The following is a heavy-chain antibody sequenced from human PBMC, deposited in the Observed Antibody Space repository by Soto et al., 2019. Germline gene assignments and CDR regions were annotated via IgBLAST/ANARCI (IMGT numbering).Heavy chain of an antibody. CDR2: INPNGGST. Sequence: QVQLVQSGAEVKKPGASVKLSCKASGYTFTSYYIHWVRQAPGQGLEWMAIINPNGGSTNYAQKFQGRVTVTRDTSTSTVYMELTSLRSEDTAVYYSARNLATGDYWGQGTLVTVSS. CDR3: ARNLATGDY. CDR1: GYTFTSYY. V-gene: IGHV1-46*01. J-gene: IGHJ4*02. D-gene: IGHD1-1*01.